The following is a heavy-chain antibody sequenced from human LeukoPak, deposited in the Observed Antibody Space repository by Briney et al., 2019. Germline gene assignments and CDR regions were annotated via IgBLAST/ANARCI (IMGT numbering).Heavy chain of an antibody. CDR3: ARDTSAGYCSGGSCYWFDP. CDR1: GYTFTSYA. D-gene: IGHD2-15*01. CDR2: INTNTGNP. J-gene: IGHJ5*02. V-gene: IGHV7-4-1*02. Sequence: ASVKVSCKASGYTFTSYAMNWVRQAPGQGLEWMRWINTNTGNPTYAQGFTGRFVFSLDTSVSTAYLQISSLKAEDTAVYYCARDTSAGYCSGGSCYWFDPWGQGTLVTVSS.